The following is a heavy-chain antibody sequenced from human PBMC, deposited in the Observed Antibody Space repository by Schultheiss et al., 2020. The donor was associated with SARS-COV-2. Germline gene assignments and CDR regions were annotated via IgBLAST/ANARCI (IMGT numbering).Heavy chain of an antibody. CDR3: ARATRVESLFSVRGGSFDF. CDR2: IYFTGIT. J-gene: IGHJ4*02. V-gene: IGHV4-59*01. CDR1: GSSITGFF. Sequence: SETLSLTCSVSGSSITGFFWTWIRQPPGKGLDPIGNIYFTGITKYNLSLKSRVTISIDTSKNQFSLKLGSVTAADTAVYFCARATRVESLFSVRGGSFDFWGRGALVTVSS. D-gene: IGHD5-24*01.